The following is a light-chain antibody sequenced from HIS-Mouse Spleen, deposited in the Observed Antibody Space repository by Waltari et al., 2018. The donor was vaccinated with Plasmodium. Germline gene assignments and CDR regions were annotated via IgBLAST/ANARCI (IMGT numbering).Light chain of an antibody. CDR2: AAS. Sequence: DIQLTQSPSFLSASVGDRVTITCRASQGISSYLAWYQQKPGKAPKLLIYAASTLQSGVPSRFIGSGSGTGFTLTISSLQPEDFATYYCQQLNSYPYTFGQGTKLESK. J-gene: IGKJ2*01. CDR1: QGISSY. CDR3: QQLNSYPYT. V-gene: IGKV1-9*01.